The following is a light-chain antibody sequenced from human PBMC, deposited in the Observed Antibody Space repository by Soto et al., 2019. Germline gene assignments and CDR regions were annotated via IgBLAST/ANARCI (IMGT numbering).Light chain of an antibody. Sequence: DIQMTHSPSTLSASVGDRVTITCRASQSISSWLAWYQQKPWKAPKLLIYDASSLESGVPSRFSGSGSGTEFTLTISRLQADDFATYYCQQYNSYWTFGQGTKVDIK. CDR2: DAS. CDR1: QSISSW. V-gene: IGKV1-5*01. CDR3: QQYNSYWT. J-gene: IGKJ1*01.